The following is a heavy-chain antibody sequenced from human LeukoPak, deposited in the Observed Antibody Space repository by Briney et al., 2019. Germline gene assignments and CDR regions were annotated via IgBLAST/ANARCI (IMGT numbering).Heavy chain of an antibody. D-gene: IGHD3-22*01. Sequence: GGSLRLSCAASGFTFSSYAMHWVRQAPGKGLEWVAVISYDGSNKYYADSVKGRFTISRDNSKNTLYLQMNSLRAEDTAVYYCAREAIPSIVVVITGRAGDAFDIWGQGTMVTVSS. V-gene: IGHV3-30-3*01. J-gene: IGHJ3*02. CDR3: AREAIPSIVVVITGRAGDAFDI. CDR1: GFTFSSYA. CDR2: ISYDGSNK.